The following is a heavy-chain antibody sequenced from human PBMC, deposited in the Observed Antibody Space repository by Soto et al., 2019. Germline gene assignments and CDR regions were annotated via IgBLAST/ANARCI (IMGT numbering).Heavy chain of an antibody. D-gene: IGHD6-13*01. Sequence: QVQLVQSGAEVKKPGSSVKVSCKASGGTFSSYTISWVRQAPGQGLEWMGRIIPILGIANYAQKFQGRVTMPVDDATGTAYVELTSLRAEDTAGYYWAALLVLDYYDGTDVWGQGTTVSVSS. CDR2: IIPILGIA. V-gene: IGHV1-69*02. CDR3: AALLVLDYYDGTDV. J-gene: IGHJ6*02. CDR1: GGTFSSYT.